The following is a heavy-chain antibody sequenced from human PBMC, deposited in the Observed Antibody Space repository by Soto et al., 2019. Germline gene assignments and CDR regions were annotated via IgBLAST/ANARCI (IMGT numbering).Heavy chain of an antibody. CDR3: ARIGFDGH. CDR2: IRVYNDNT. CDR1: GYTFTSYG. J-gene: IGHJ1*01. D-gene: IGHD3-9*01. V-gene: IGHV1-18*01. Sequence: QVQLVQSGSEIKKPGASVKVSCKAFGYTFTSYGIGWVRQAPGQGLEWMGWIRVYNDNTNYAQKFQGRVTMTTETSSSTAYMELRSLKSDDTAVYYCARIGFDGHWGQGTLVTVSS.